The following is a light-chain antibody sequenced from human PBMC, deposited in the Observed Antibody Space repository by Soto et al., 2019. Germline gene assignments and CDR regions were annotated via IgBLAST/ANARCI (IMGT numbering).Light chain of an antibody. Sequence: SYELTQPPSVSVAPGQTARITCGGTNIGSKSVHWYQQKPGQDPVLVVYDDSDRPSGIPERFSGSNYGNTATLTISSVEAGDEADYYCQVWDSSSDHPVVFGGGTKLTVL. CDR3: QVWDSSSDHPVV. V-gene: IGLV3-21*02. CDR1: NIGSKS. J-gene: IGLJ2*01. CDR2: DDS.